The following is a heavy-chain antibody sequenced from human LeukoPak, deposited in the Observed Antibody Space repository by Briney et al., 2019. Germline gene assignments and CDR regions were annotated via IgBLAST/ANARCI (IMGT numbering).Heavy chain of an antibody. CDR1: GFTFRNYG. D-gene: IGHD6-19*01. CDR2: IWYDGSSE. CDR3: ARDTSGWLQH. V-gene: IGHV3-33*01. Sequence: GGSLRLSCEASGFTFRNYGMYWVRQAPGKGLEWVAVIWYDGSSENYADSVKGRFTISRDNSKNTLYLQMNSLRAEDTAVYYCARDTSGWLQHWGQGTLVTVSS. J-gene: IGHJ1*01.